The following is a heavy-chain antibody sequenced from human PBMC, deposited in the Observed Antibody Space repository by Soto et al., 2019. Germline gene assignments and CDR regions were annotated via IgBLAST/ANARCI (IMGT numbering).Heavy chain of an antibody. CDR1: GFTFSSYA. V-gene: IGHV3-23*01. Sequence: DVQLLESGGGLVQPEGSLRLSCAASGFTFSSYAMGWVRQGPGKGLEWVAVVSIGGSTHYADSVRGRFTISRDNSKNTPSLQMNSLTAEDSAVYFCAKRRGAGGHFDYWGHGALVTVSS. D-gene: IGHD2-15*01. CDR2: VSIGGST. J-gene: IGHJ4*01. CDR3: AKRRGAGGHFDY.